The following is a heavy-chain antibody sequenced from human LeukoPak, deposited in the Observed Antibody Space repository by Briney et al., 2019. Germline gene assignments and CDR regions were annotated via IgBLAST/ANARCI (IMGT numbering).Heavy chain of an antibody. V-gene: IGHV3-21*01. CDR2: ISSSSSYI. CDR1: GFTFSSYS. J-gene: IGHJ4*02. CDR3: AILVSGSYNPSDY. D-gene: IGHD1-26*01. Sequence: PGGSLRLSCAASGFTFSSYSMNWVRQAPGKGLEWVSSISSSSSYIYYADSVKGRFTISRDNAKNSLYLQMNSLRAEDTAVYYCAILVSGSYNPSDYWGQETLVTVSS.